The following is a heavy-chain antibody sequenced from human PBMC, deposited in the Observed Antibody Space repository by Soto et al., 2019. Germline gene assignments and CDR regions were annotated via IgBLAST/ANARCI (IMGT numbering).Heavy chain of an antibody. Sequence: QLQLQESGPGLVKPSETLSLTCTVSGGAIGRSTGYFWAWIRQPPGKGLQWVGSINYSGNTWYHPSLKSRVTITVDTSKNQFSLRLRSVTAADTAVYYCARHLTSGCHQFWGQGALVTVSS. CDR2: INYSGNT. D-gene: IGHD3-22*01. J-gene: IGHJ4*02. V-gene: IGHV4-39*01. CDR3: ARHLTSGCHQF. CDR1: GGAIGRSTGYF.